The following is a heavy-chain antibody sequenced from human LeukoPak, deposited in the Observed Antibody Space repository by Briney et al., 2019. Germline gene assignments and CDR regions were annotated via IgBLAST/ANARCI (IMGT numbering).Heavy chain of an antibody. CDR1: GFTFSSSS. J-gene: IGHJ4*02. D-gene: IGHD5-12*01. V-gene: IGHV3-23*01. CDR2: ITDAVGST. CDR3: AKEIFSGLLYIDY. Sequence: PGGSLRLSCAASGFTFSSSSISWVRQAPGKGLEWVSAITDAVGSTHYADSVKGRFTISSDNSKITVYLQMNSLRPEDMAVYYCAKEIFSGLLYIDYWGQGTLVTVSS.